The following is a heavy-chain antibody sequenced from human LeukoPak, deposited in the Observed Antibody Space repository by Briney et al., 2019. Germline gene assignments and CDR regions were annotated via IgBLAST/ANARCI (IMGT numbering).Heavy chain of an antibody. CDR3: AREYLGNNWFDP. CDR2: ISYHGSNK. J-gene: IGHJ5*02. V-gene: IGHV3-30*03. CDR1: GFTFSSYG. D-gene: IGHD7-27*01. Sequence: GTSLRLSCAASGFTFSSYGMHWVRQAPGKGLEWVAVISYHGSNKYYADSVKGRFTISRDNSKNQFSLQLNSVTPEDTAVYYCAREYLGNNWFDPWGQGTLVTVSS.